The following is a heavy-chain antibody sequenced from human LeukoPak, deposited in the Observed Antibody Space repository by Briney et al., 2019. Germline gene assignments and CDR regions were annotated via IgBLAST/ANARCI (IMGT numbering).Heavy chain of an antibody. CDR2: INPSNNGA. CDR3: TTNAAALDS. D-gene: IGHD3/OR15-3a*01. J-gene: IGHJ1*01. V-gene: IGHV1-2*02. CDR1: GYTFTDHY. Sequence: ASVKVSCKASGYTFTDHYIHWVRQAPGQGLEWMGWINPSNNGANYAQKFQGRVVMTRDTSISTAYVELTRLISDDTAVYYCTTNAAALDSWGQGTLVTVSS.